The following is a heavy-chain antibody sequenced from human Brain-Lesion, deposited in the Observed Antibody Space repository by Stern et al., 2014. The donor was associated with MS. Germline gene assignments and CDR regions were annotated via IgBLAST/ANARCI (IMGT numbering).Heavy chain of an antibody. CDR1: GDSISSGDNY. J-gene: IGHJ4*02. CDR2: IYYIGGT. CDR3: ARGESSRFYYYFDY. V-gene: IGHV4-30-4*01. D-gene: IGHD3-22*01. Sequence: QVQLVESGPGLVKPSQTLSLTCNVSGDSISSGDNYWSWIRQSPGKGLEWIGYIYYIGGTFYNPSLKSRFTISVDTSQNQFSLSLSSVTAADTAVYYCARGESSRFYYYFDYWGKGNLVTVSS.